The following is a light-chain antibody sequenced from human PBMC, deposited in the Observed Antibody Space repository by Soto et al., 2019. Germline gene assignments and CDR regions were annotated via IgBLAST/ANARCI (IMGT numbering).Light chain of an antibody. Sequence: QSVLTQPPSASGSPGQSVTISCTGTSSDVGGYNYVSWYQQHPGKAPKIMIYEVNKRPSGVPDRFSGSKSGNTASLTVSGLQAEDEADYYCSSYAGSNNNVFGTGTKLTVL. CDR1: SSDVGGYNY. J-gene: IGLJ1*01. CDR2: EVN. CDR3: SSYAGSNNNV. V-gene: IGLV2-8*01.